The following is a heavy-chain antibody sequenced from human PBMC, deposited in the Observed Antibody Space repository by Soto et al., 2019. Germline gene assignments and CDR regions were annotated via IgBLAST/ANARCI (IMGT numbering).Heavy chain of an antibody. CDR1: GFTFGSYW. CDR2: IKEDGSEK. V-gene: IGHV3-7*05. J-gene: IGHJ4*02. D-gene: IGHD6-6*01. CDR3: ARERVCDY. Sequence: GGSLTLSCAASGFTFGSYWMSWVRQAPGKGLEWVANIKEDGSEKNYVDSVKGRFTISRDNAKNSLYLQMNSLRAEDTAVYYCARERVCDYWGQGTLVTVYS.